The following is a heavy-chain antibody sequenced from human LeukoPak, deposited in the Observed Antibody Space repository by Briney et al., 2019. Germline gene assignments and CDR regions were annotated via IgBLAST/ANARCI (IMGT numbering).Heavy chain of an antibody. CDR1: GYTFTDYY. J-gene: IGHJ4*02. CDR2: INPAGGST. D-gene: IGHD4-17*01. Sequence: GASVKVSCKASGYTFTDYYIHWVRQAPGQGLEWMGIINPAGGSTGYAQKFQGGVTMTRDTSTSTVYMELSSLRSEDTAVYYCARYNGDLTGGFDNWGQGTLVTVSS. V-gene: IGHV1-46*01. CDR3: ARYNGDLTGGFDN.